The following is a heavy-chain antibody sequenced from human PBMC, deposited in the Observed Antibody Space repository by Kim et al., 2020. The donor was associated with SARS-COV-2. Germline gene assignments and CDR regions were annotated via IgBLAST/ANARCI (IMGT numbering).Heavy chain of an antibody. D-gene: IGHD3-10*01. Sequence: GGSLRLSCAASGFTFSSYAMSWVRQAPGKGLEWVSAISGSGGSTYYADSVKGRFTISRDNSKNTLYLQMNSLRAEDTAVYYCAKAYYYGSGSYSLFYYYYYGMDVWRQGTTVTVS. CDR1: GFTFSSYA. CDR3: AKAYYYGSGSYSLFYYYYYGMDV. V-gene: IGHV3-23*01. J-gene: IGHJ6*02. CDR2: ISGSGGST.